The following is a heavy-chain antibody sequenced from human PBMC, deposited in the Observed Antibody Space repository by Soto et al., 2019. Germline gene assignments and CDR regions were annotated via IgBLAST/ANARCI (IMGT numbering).Heavy chain of an antibody. Sequence: ESMKISYEGSGYSFTSYWIGWVRQMPGKGLEWMGIIYPGDSDTRYSPSFQGQVTISADKSISTAYLQWSSLKASDTAMYYCAGVVVITPEYSFDDSGKGARVTVSS. CDR3: AGVVVITPEYSFDD. D-gene: IGHD3-22*01. CDR2: IYPGDSDT. J-gene: IGHJ4*02. CDR1: GYSFTSYW. V-gene: IGHV5-51*01.